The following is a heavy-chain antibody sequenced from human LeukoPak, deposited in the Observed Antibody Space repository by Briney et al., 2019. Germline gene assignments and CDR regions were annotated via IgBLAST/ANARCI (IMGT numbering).Heavy chain of an antibody. CDR3: ARGERGSSYGYLWNELPYYFDY. V-gene: IGHV4-59*12. CDR1: GGSIRSYY. Sequence: SETLSLTCTVSGGSIRSYYWSWIRQPPGKGLEWIGYIYYSGSTNYNPSLKSRVTISVDTSKNQFSLKLSSVTAADTAVHFCARGERGSSYGYLWNELPYYFDYWGQGTLVTVSS. J-gene: IGHJ4*02. CDR2: IYYSGST. D-gene: IGHD5-18*01.